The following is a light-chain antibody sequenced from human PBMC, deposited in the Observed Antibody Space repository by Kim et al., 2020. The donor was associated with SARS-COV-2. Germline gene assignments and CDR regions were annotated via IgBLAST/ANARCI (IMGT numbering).Light chain of an antibody. CDR1: SSNIGSNY. V-gene: IGLV1-47*01. Sequence: ELTQPPSASGTPGQRVTISCSGSSSNIGSNYVYWYQQLPGTAPKLLIYRNNQRPSGVPDRFSGSKSGTSASLAISGLRSEDEADYYCAAWDDSLSGRGVFGGGTQLTVL. CDR2: RNN. CDR3: AAWDDSLSGRGV. J-gene: IGLJ3*02.